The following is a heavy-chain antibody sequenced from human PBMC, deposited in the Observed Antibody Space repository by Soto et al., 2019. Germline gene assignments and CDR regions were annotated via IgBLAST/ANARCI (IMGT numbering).Heavy chain of an antibody. V-gene: IGHV3-23*01. Sequence: VGSLRLSCAASGLSFSSYAMSWVRQAPGKGLEWVSGISVSGGNTYYADSVKGRFTISRDNSKNTLYLQMNNLRAEDTAVYYCADGGEWSFNFVYWGQGTLVTVS. CDR3: ADGGEWSFNFVY. J-gene: IGHJ4*02. CDR1: GLSFSSYA. CDR2: ISVSGGNT. D-gene: IGHD3-3*01.